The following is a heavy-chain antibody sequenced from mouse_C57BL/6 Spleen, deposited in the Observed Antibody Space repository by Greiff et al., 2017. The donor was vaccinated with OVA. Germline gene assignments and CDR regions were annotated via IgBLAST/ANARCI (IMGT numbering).Heavy chain of an antibody. D-gene: IGHD2-3*01. J-gene: IGHJ4*01. Sequence: QVQLQQPGAELVRPGSSVKLSCKASGYTFTNYWMHWVKQRPIQGLEWIGNIDPTDSETNYNQKFKDKATLTVDKSSSTAYMQLSSLTSEDSAVYVSAREEYDGYFQAMDDWGQGTSVTVSS. CDR3: AREEYDGYFQAMDD. CDR1: GYTFTNYW. V-gene: IGHV1-52*01. CDR2: IDPTDSET.